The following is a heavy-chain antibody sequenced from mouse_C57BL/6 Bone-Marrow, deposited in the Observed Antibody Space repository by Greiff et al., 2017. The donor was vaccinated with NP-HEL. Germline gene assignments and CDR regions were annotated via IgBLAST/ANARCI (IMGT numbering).Heavy chain of an antibody. Sequence: QVQLKESGPELVKPGASVKISCKASGYTFTDYYINWVKQRPGQGLEWIGWIFPGSGSTYYHEKFKGQATLTVDKSSRTAYMLLSSLTSEDSAVYFCARSGYGNYVAWFAYWGQGTLVTVSA. D-gene: IGHD2-1*01. CDR2: IFPGSGST. J-gene: IGHJ3*01. V-gene: IGHV1-75*01. CDR1: GYTFTDYY. CDR3: ARSGYGNYVAWFAY.